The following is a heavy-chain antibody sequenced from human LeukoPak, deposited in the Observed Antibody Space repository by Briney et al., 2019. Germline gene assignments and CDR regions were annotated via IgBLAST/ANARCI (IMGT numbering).Heavy chain of an antibody. CDR2: LNWNGGST. CDR1: GFTFDVYG. CDR3: AKSASSWPLYYFDY. Sequence: GGSLRLSCAASGFTFDVYGMSWVRQAPGKGLEWVSGLNWNGGSTGYADSVKGRFIISRDNAKNCLYLQMDSLRAEDTALYYCAKSASSWPLYYFDYWGQGTLVTVSS. J-gene: IGHJ4*02. V-gene: IGHV3-20*04. D-gene: IGHD6-13*01.